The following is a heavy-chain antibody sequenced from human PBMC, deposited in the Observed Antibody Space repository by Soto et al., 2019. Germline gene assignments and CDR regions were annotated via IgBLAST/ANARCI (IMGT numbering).Heavy chain of an antibody. Sequence: QVQLVQSGAEVKKPGASVKVSCKASGYTFTSYGISWVRQAPGQGLEWMGWISAYNGNTNYAQKLQGRVTMTTDTSTSTAYMELRSLRSDDTAVYYCARDPRVYYYGSGSYSALDYWVQGTLVTVSS. J-gene: IGHJ4*02. CDR2: ISAYNGNT. CDR1: GYTFTSYG. D-gene: IGHD3-10*01. CDR3: ARDPRVYYYGSGSYSALDY. V-gene: IGHV1-18*01.